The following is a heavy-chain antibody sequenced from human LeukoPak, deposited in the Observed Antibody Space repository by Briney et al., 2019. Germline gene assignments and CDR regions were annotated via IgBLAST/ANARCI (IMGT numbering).Heavy chain of an antibody. CDR2: IYYSGST. Sequence: KPSETLSLTCTVSGGSISSYYWSWIRQPPGKGLEWIGYIYYSGSTNYNPSLKSRVTISVDTSKNQFSLKLSSVTAADTAVYYCARYLGAGYFDYWGQGTLVTVSS. CDR3: ARYLGAGYFDY. D-gene: IGHD1-26*01. J-gene: IGHJ4*02. V-gene: IGHV4-59*01. CDR1: GGSISSYY.